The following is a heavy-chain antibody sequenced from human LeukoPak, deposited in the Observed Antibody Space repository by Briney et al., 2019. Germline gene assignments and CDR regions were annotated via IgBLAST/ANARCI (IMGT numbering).Heavy chain of an antibody. J-gene: IGHJ6*02. D-gene: IGHD1-26*01. CDR2: ISADGKA. CDR3: ATWAFYHDLDV. CDR1: GMNFERYA. Sequence: GGSLRLSCAASGMNFERYAMDWVRQRPGKGLEWVGVISADGKADHADAVKGRFTVSRDYSKDSLSLQMSSLRDEDTALYYCATWAFYHDLDVWGQGTTVIVSS. V-gene: IGHV3-43*02.